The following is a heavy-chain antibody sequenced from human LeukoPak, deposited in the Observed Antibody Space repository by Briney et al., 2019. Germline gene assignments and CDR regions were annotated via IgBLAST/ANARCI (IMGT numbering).Heavy chain of an antibody. V-gene: IGHV3-30*02. Sequence: PGGSLRLSCAASGFTFSSYGMHWVRQAPGKGLEWVAFIRYDGSNKYYADSVKGRFTISRDNSKNTLYLQMNSLRAEDTAVYYCANGRTPGFWSGYFGYWGQGTLVTVSS. J-gene: IGHJ4*02. CDR2: IRYDGSNK. D-gene: IGHD3-3*01. CDR3: ANGRTPGFWSGYFGY. CDR1: GFTFSSYG.